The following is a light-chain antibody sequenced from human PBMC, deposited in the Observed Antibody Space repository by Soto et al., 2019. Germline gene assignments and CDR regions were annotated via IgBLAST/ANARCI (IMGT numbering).Light chain of an antibody. CDR1: QHIGTY. J-gene: IGKJ1*01. CDR2: AAS. V-gene: IGKV1-8*01. Sequence: AIRMTQSPSSFSASTGDRVTITCRASQHIGTYLAWYQQKPGKAPNLLIYAASTLQCGVPSRFSGSGSGTDFTLTISCLQAEDFATYYCQQYYDYPRTFGQGTKVEIK. CDR3: QQYYDYPRT.